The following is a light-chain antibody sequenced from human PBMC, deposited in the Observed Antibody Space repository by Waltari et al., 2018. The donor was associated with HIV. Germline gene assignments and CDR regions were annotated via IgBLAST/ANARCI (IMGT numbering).Light chain of an antibody. CDR3: SSFANRDGFYVL. Sequence: QSALTQPPSASGSPGQSVTLSYTGTNSGFGTYDYVLWYQQHPGKAPKLVISEVTKRPSGVSERFSGSKSGNTAFLTVAGLQAEDEADYYCSSFANRDGFYVLFGGGTRLTVL. CDR2: EVT. V-gene: IGLV2-8*01. CDR1: NSGFGTYDY. J-gene: IGLJ2*01.